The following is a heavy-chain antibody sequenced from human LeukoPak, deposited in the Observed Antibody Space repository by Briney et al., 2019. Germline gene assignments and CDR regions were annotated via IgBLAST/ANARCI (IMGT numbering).Heavy chain of an antibody. CDR2: ISAYNGNT. CDR3: ARESTVTKKFDY. Sequence: ASVKVSCKASGYTFTSYGISWVRQAPGQGLEWMGWISAYNGNTNYAQKLQGRVTMTTDTSTSTAYMELRSLRSEDTAVYYCARESTVTKKFDYWGQGTLVTVSS. V-gene: IGHV1-18*01. J-gene: IGHJ4*02. D-gene: IGHD4-17*01. CDR1: GYTFTSYG.